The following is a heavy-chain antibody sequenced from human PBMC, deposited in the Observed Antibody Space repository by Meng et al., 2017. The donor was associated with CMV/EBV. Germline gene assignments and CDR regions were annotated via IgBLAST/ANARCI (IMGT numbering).Heavy chain of an antibody. Sequence: QVQLQESGPGLVKPSQTLSLTCTVSGGSISSGDYYWSWIRQPSGKGLEWIGYIYYSGRTYYNPSLKSRVTISVDTSKNQFSLKLSSVTAADTAVYYCARVMGPNRTPYYFDYWGQGTLVTVSS. CDR1: GGSISSGDYY. D-gene: IGHD1-14*01. J-gene: IGHJ4*02. CDR2: IYYSGRT. V-gene: IGHV4-30-4*08. CDR3: ARVMGPNRTPYYFDY.